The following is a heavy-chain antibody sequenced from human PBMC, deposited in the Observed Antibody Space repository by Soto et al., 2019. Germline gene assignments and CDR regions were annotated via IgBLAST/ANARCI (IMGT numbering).Heavy chain of an antibody. CDR3: AKTLVDYPVV. Sequence: GGSLRLSCAASGFTFSSYGMHWVRQAPGKGLEWVAVISYDGSNKYYADSVKGRFTISRDNPKNTLYLQMNSLRAEDTAVYYCAKTLVDYPVVWGQGTTVAVSS. CDR2: ISYDGSNK. D-gene: IGHD4-17*01. CDR1: GFTFSSYG. V-gene: IGHV3-30*18. J-gene: IGHJ6*02.